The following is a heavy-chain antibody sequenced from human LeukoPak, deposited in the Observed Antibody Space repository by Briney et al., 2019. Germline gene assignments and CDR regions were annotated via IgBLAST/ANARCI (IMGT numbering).Heavy chain of an antibody. Sequence: GGSLRLSCAASGFTFSSYGMHWVRQAPGKGLEWVAVISYDGSNKYYADSVKGRFTISRDNSKNTLYLQMNSLRAEDTAVYYCAKDAYSSSRLDYWGQGTLVTVSS. CDR3: AKDAYSSSRLDY. J-gene: IGHJ4*02. V-gene: IGHV3-30*18. D-gene: IGHD6-13*01. CDR2: ISYDGSNK. CDR1: GFTFSSYG.